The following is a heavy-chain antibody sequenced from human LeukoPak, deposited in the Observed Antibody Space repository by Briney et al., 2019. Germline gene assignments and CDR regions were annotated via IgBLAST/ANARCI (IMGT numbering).Heavy chain of an antibody. Sequence: GGSLRLSCAASGFTFSSYAMSWVRQAPEKGLEWVSHISAGGGTTYYPDSVKGRFTISRDNSKNTLYLQMNSLRAEDTAVYSCAKAEGSGNQPFNYWGQGTLVTVSS. D-gene: IGHD3-10*01. V-gene: IGHV3-23*01. CDR2: ISAGGGTT. CDR3: AKAEGSGNQPFNY. CDR1: GFTFSSYA. J-gene: IGHJ4*02.